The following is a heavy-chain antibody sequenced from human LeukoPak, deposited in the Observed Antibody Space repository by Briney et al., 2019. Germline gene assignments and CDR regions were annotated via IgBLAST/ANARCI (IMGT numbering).Heavy chain of an antibody. J-gene: IGHJ5*02. CDR1: GFTFSSYS. Sequence: GGSLRLSCAASGFTFSSYSMNWVRQAPGKGLEWVSSISSSSDYIYYADSVKGRFTISRDNAKNSLYLQMNSLRAEDTAVYYCARDLGSSWYPNWFDPWGQGTLVTVSS. CDR3: ARDLGSSWYPNWFDP. V-gene: IGHV3-21*01. D-gene: IGHD6-13*01. CDR2: ISSSSDYI.